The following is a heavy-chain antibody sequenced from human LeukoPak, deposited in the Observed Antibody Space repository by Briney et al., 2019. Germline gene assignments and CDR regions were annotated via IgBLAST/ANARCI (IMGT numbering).Heavy chain of an antibody. CDR1: GFTFSSSA. CDR2: MDGSGKTT. Sequence: GGSLRLSCAASGFTFSSSAMSWVRQAPGKGLGWVSVMDGSGKTTYYADSVKGRFTISRDNSKNTLYLQLTSLRVEDTAVYYCAKVATWTYLDSWGQGTLVTVSS. D-gene: IGHD3/OR15-3a*01. J-gene: IGHJ4*02. CDR3: AKVATWTYLDS. V-gene: IGHV3-23*01.